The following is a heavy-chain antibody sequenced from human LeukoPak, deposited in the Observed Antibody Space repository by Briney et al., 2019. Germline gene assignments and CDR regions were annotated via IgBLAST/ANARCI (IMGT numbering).Heavy chain of an antibody. CDR1: VYTFNGYY. D-gene: IGHD6-13*01. Sequence: ASVNVSCKASVYTFNGYYMHGVRQAPGQGREWMGWINPINPNSDDINYAQKFRGRVNMTRHTSISTAYMELSSLRSDDTALYYCARGGYSSSLYDYWGQGTLVNVSS. CDR3: ARGGYSSSLYDY. V-gene: IGHV1-2*02. CDR2: INPINPNSDDI. J-gene: IGHJ4*02.